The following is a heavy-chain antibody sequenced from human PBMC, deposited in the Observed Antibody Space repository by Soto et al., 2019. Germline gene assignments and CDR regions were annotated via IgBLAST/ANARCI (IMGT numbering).Heavy chain of an antibody. CDR1: GLTFSSNW. CDR3: ARVVGAPNWLDP. D-gene: IGHD1-26*01. J-gene: IGHJ5*02. CDR2: IKQDGNEK. V-gene: IGHV3-7*04. Sequence: EVQLVESGGGLVQPGGSLRLSCAASGLTFSSNWMSWVRQAPGRGLECVANIKQDGNEKYYVDSVKGRFTISRDNAKNSLYLQMHSLPAEDTAVYYCARVVGAPNWLDPWGQGTLVTVSS.